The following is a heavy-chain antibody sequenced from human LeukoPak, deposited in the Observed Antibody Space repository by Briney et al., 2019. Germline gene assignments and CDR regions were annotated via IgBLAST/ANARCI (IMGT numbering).Heavy chain of an antibody. V-gene: IGHV4-34*01. CDR1: GGSFSGYY. CDR3: ARVNINNWHSCDY. D-gene: IGHD1-1*01. Sequence: PSETLSLTCAVYGGSFSGYYWSWIRQPPGKGLEWIGELNHSGSTNYNPSLKSRVTISVDTSKNQFSLKLSSVTAADTAVYYCARVNINNWHSCDYWGQGTLVTVSS. J-gene: IGHJ4*02. CDR2: LNHSGST.